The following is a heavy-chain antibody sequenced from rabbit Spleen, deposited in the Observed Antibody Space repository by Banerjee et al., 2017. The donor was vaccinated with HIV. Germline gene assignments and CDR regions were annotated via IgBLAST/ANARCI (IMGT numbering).Heavy chain of an antibody. V-gene: IGHV1S7*01. CDR3: VRGASTSGDYGPWYFDL. J-gene: IGHJ4*01. CDR2: IGTAEAST. CDR1: GFDFSSYG. Sequence: QSLVESGGGLVQPGGSLKLSCKASGFDFSSYGINWVRQAPGKGLEWIGIIGTAEASTYYASWVNGRFTISSDNAQNTLYLQMNSLTAADTATYFCVRGASTSGDYGPWYFDLWGPGTLVTVS. D-gene: IGHD1-1*01.